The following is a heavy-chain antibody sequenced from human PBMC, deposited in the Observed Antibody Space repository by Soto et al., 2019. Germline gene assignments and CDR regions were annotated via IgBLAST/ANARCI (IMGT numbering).Heavy chain of an antibody. CDR2: IYYSGST. J-gene: IGHJ6*02. CDR3: ARRKQAAGHAPYYYYGMDV. CDR1: GGSISSSSYY. Sequence: SETLSLTCTVSGGSISSSSYYWGWIRQPPGKGLEWIGSIYYSGSTYYNPSLKSRVTISVDTSKNQFSLKLSSVTAADTAVYYCARRKQAAGHAPYYYYGMDVWGQGTTVTVSS. D-gene: IGHD6-13*01. V-gene: IGHV4-39*01.